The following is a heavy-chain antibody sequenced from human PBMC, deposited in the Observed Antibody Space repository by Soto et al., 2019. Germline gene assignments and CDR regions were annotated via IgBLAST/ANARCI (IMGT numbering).Heavy chain of an antibody. J-gene: IGHJ6*02. D-gene: IGHD1-20*01. CDR1: GGSISSYY. Sequence: QVQLQESGPGLVKPSETLSLTCTVSGGSISSYYWSWIRQPAGKGLEWIGRIYTSGSTNYNPSLKSRVTMSVDTSKNQFSLKLSSVTAADTAVYYCAREAHLTVRTVRNYYYYYGMDVWGQGTTVTVS. CDR3: AREAHLTVRTVRNYYYYYGMDV. CDR2: IYTSGST. V-gene: IGHV4-4*07.